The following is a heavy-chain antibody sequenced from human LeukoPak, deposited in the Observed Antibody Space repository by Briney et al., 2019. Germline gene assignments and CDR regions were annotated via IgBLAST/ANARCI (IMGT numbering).Heavy chain of an antibody. CDR2: VHPRTGGT. V-gene: IGHV1-2*02. CDR3: ARDISRMAGLYYSDA. J-gene: IGHJ4*02. CDR1: GYTFSDYY. D-gene: IGHD3/OR15-3a*01. Sequence: DSVKVSCKASGYTFSDYYMHWVRQAPGQGLEWMGWVHPRTGGTKSAQKFQGRVTMTLDTSITTAYMELRSLTADDTAVYYCARDISRMAGLYYSDAWGQGTLVTVSS.